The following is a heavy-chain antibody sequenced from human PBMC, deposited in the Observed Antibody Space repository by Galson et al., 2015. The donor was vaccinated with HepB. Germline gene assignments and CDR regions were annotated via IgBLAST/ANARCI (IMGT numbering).Heavy chain of an antibody. J-gene: IGHJ3*02. CDR1: GYTFTSYG. V-gene: IGHV1-18*04. CDR2: ISPYNGNT. CDR3: ARVGAAARYDDAFDI. D-gene: IGHD6-6*01. Sequence: SGYTFTSYGIGWVRQAPGQGLEWMGWISPYNGNTNYEQKLQDRVTVTTDTSTTTAYMEVRTLRSDDTAIYYCARVGAAARYDDAFDIWGQGTMVTVSS.